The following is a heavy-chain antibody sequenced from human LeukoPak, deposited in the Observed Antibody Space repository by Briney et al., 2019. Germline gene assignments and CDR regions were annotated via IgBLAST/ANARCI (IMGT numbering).Heavy chain of an antibody. CDR2: IYPADSDT. Sequence: GESLKISCKGSGYSFSTFWIAWVRQMPGKGLEWMGIIYPADSDTRYSPSFQGQVTISADKSINTAYLQWSSLKASDTAIYYCARQQYSSSWYYRGQGTLVTVSS. V-gene: IGHV5-51*01. J-gene: IGHJ4*02. CDR3: ARQQYSSSWYY. D-gene: IGHD6-13*01. CDR1: GYSFSTFW.